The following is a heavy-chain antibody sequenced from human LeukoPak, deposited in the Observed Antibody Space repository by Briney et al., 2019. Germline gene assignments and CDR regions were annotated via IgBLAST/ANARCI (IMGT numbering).Heavy chain of an antibody. J-gene: IGHJ3*02. CDR1: GFTFSSYS. Sequence: GGSLRLSCAASGFTFSSYSMSWVRQAPGKGLEWVSVIYSGGSTYYADSVKGRFTISRDNSKNTLYLQMNSLRAEDTAVYYCARVVPSTAYCGGDCYAPGAFDIWGQGTMVTVSS. D-gene: IGHD2-21*02. V-gene: IGHV3-53*01. CDR2: IYSGGST. CDR3: ARVVPSTAYCGGDCYAPGAFDI.